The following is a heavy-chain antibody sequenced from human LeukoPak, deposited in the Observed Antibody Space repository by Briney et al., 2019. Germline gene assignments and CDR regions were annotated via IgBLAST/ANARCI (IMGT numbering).Heavy chain of an antibody. CDR3: AKAGTSSGPGEVDY. Sequence: GGSLGLSCAASGFTFDDYAMHWVRQAPGKGLEWVSGISWNSGSIGYADSVKGRFTISRDNAKNSLYLQMNSLRAEDTALYYCAKAGTSSGPGEVDYWGQGTLVTVSS. V-gene: IGHV3-9*01. D-gene: IGHD6-19*01. CDR1: GFTFDDYA. J-gene: IGHJ4*02. CDR2: ISWNSGSI.